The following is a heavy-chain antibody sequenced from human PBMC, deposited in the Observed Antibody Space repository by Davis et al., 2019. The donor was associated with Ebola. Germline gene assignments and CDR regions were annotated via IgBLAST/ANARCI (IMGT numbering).Heavy chain of an antibody. Sequence: GESLKISCAASGFTFSSYAMSWVRQAPGKGLEWVSAISGSGDSTYYADSVKGRFTISRDNSKNTLYLQMNSLRAEDTAVYYCAKVRGATVIDGFDYWGQGTLVTVSS. CDR2: ISGSGDST. J-gene: IGHJ4*02. V-gene: IGHV3-23*01. CDR1: GFTFSSYA. CDR3: AKVRGATVIDGFDY. D-gene: IGHD2/OR15-2a*01.